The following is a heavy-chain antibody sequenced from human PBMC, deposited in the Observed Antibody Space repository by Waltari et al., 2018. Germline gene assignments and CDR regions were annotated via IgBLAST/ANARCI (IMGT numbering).Heavy chain of an antibody. CDR1: GFTFSSYW. Sequence: EVQLVESGGGLVQPGGSLRLSCAASGFTFSSYWMSWVRQAPGKGLEWVANIKQDGSEKYYVDSVKGRFTIPRDNAKNSLYLEMNSLRADDTAVYYCAREVPGGACYFDYWGQGTLVTVSS. J-gene: IGHJ4*02. D-gene: IGHD1-26*01. V-gene: IGHV3-7*01. CDR2: IKQDGSEK. CDR3: AREVPGGACYFDY.